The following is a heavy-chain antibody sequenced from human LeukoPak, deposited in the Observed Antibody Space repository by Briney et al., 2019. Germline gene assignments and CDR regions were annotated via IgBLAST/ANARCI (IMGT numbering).Heavy chain of an antibody. CDR3: ARNRKYNWNAYYYYYYMDV. Sequence: PSETLSLTCIVSGYSISSGYYWGWIRQPPGKGLEWIGEINHSGSTNYNPSLKSRVTISVDTSKNQFSLKLSSVTAADTAVYYCARNRKYNWNAYYYYYYMDVWGKGTTVTISS. J-gene: IGHJ6*03. V-gene: IGHV4-38-2*02. D-gene: IGHD1-1*01. CDR2: INHSGST. CDR1: GYSISSGYY.